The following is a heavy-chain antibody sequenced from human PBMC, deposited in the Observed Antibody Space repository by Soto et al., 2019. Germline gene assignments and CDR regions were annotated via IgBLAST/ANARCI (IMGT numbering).Heavy chain of an antibody. Sequence: EVQLVESGGGLVKPGGSLRLSCAAAGFIFSQYSMNWVRQAPEKGLEWVSSISSTGALMYYADSVKGRFTISRDDADNSLYLQMNSLRVEDTAVYYCARDRLARGIPVAGRIDYWGQGALVTASS. V-gene: IGHV3-21*02. CDR1: GFIFSQYS. CDR2: ISSTGALM. J-gene: IGHJ4*02. D-gene: IGHD6-19*01. CDR3: ARDRLARGIPVAGRIDY.